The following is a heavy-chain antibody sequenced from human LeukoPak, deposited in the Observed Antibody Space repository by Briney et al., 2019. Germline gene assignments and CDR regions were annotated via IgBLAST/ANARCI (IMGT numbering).Heavy chain of an antibody. D-gene: IGHD2-2*02. V-gene: IGHV4-4*07. Sequence: SETLSLTCTVSGGSISSYYWSWLRQPAGKGLEWIGRIYTSGSTNYNPSLKSRVTMTVDTSKNQFSLKLSSVTAADTAVYYCARDSSAYCSSTSCYTGYYYGMDVWGQGTTVTVSS. J-gene: IGHJ6*02. CDR2: IYTSGST. CDR1: GGSISSYY. CDR3: ARDSSAYCSSTSCYTGYYYGMDV.